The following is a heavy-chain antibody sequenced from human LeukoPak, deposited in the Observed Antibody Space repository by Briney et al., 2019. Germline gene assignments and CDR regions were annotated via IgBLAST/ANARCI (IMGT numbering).Heavy chain of an antibody. CDR3: AKAAEAPKDHFDY. Sequence: GGSLRLSCAASGFTFDDYTMHWVRQAPGKGLEWVSLISWDGGSTYYADSVKDRFTISRDNSKNSLYLQMNSLRTEDTALYYCAKAAEAPKDHFDYWGQGTLVTVSS. J-gene: IGHJ4*02. V-gene: IGHV3-43*01. CDR2: ISWDGGST. CDR1: GFTFDDYT.